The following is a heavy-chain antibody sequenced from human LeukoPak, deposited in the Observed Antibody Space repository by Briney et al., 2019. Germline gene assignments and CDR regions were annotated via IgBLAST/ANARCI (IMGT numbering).Heavy chain of an antibody. J-gene: IGHJ4*02. CDR2: INPSGGST. CDR3: ARALHCSGGSCYLFDY. V-gene: IGHV1-46*01. CDR1: GYTLTSYY. D-gene: IGHD2-15*01. Sequence: ASVKVSCKASGYTLTSYYMHWVRQAPGQGLEWMGIINPSGGSTSYAQKFQGRVTMTRDMSTSTVYMELSSLRSEDTAVYYCARALHCSGGSCYLFDYWGQGTLVTVSS.